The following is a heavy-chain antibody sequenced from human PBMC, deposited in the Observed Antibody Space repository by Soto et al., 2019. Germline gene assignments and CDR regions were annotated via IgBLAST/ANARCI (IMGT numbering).Heavy chain of an antibody. CDR3: AIDQSGAADV. D-gene: IGHD7-27*01. CDR2: IYTDGST. J-gene: IGHJ3*01. V-gene: IGHV4-4*07. CDR1: GASVTTFS. Sequence: QAQLQESGPGLVEPSETLSLTCIVSGASVTTFSWNWIRQSAGTGLEWIGRIYTDGSTSYIPSLNSRITLSLDTSMTQLSLTLKFVTAAETAVYFCAIDQSGAADVWGQGTMVTVA.